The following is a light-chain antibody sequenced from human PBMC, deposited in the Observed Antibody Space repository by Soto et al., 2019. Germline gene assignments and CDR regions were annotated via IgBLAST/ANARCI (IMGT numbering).Light chain of an antibody. CDR1: SSDVGGYNY. Sequence: QSALTQPPSASGSPGQSVAISCTGTSSDVGGYNYVSWYQQHPGKSPKLMIYEVNKRPSGVHDRFSGSKSGNTASLTVSGLQAEDEADYYCSSYAGSSNVFGTGTQLTVL. CDR3: SSYAGSSNV. V-gene: IGLV2-8*01. CDR2: EVN. J-gene: IGLJ1*01.